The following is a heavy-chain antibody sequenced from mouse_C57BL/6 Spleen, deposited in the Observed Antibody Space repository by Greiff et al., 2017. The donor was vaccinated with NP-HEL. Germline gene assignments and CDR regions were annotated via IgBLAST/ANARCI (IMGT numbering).Heavy chain of an antibody. Sequence: EVNVVESGGGLVQPGGSMKLSCAASGFTFSDAWMDWVRQSPEKGLEWVAEIRNKANNHATYYAESVKGRFTISRDDSKSSVYLQMNSLRAEDTGIYYCTRGAYYYGSSYSDYWGQGTTLTVSS. D-gene: IGHD1-1*01. V-gene: IGHV6-6*01. CDR1: GFTFSDAW. CDR3: TRGAYYYGSSYSDY. CDR2: IRNKANNHAT. J-gene: IGHJ2*01.